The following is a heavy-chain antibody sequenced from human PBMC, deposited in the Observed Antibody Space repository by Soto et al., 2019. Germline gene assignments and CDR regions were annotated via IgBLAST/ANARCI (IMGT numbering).Heavy chain of an antibody. V-gene: IGHV3-23*01. Sequence: GSLRLSCAASGFTFSSYAMSWVRQAPGKGLEWVSATSGSGGSTYYADSVKGRFTISRDNSKNTLYLQMNSLRAEDTAVYYCAKDKGGWHNNWFDPWGQGTLVTVSS. J-gene: IGHJ5*02. CDR3: AKDKGGWHNNWFDP. CDR2: TSGSGGST. CDR1: GFTFSSYA. D-gene: IGHD6-19*01.